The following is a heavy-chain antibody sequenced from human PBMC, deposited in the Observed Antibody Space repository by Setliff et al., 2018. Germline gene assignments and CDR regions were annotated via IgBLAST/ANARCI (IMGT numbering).Heavy chain of an antibody. CDR3: ARGNYGDPDY. CDR2: IHTGGGSA. J-gene: IGHJ4*02. CDR1: GYSFTGYY. Sequence: ASVKVSCKASGYSFTGYYMHWVRQAPGQGLEWMGIIHTGGGSASYAPKFQGRVTMTTDTSTSTVYMEIRSLRSDDTAVYYCARGNYGDPDYWGQGTLVTVSS. V-gene: IGHV1-46*01. D-gene: IGHD4-17*01.